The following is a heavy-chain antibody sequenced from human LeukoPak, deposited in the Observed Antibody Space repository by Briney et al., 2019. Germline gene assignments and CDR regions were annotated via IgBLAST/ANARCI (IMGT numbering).Heavy chain of an antibody. V-gene: IGHV3-64*01. CDR3: ARGIRWASDY. Sequence: GGSLRLSCAASGFTFSSYSMVWVRQAPGKGLEYVSGITSNGGTTYYGNSVKGRFTISRDNSKDTLYLQMGSLRTEDMAVYYCARGIRWASDYWGQGTPVAVAS. D-gene: IGHD4-23*01. J-gene: IGHJ4*02. CDR2: ITSNGGTT. CDR1: GFTFSSYS.